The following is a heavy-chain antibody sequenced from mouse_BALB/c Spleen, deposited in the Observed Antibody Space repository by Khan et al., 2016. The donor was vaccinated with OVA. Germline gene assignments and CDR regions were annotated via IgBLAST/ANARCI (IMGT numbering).Heavy chain of an antibody. CDR3: ARDRIDY. CDR2: INPTSGYT. CDR1: GYTFTSYW. J-gene: IGHJ2*01. Sequence: QVQLKESGAELATPSPSVNMSCTASGYTFTSYWMHWINQRPGQGLEWIGYINPTSGYTDYNQKFKDKDTMTADKSSSTAYKQLSSLTSDDSAVYYCARDRIDYWGQGTALTVSS. V-gene: IGHV1-4*01.